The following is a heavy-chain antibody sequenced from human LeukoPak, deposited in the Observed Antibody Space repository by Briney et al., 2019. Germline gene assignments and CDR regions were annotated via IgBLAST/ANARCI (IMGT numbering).Heavy chain of an antibody. V-gene: IGHV1-24*01. CDR3: ATDSARGYCSSTSCYRNYYYMDV. CDR1: GYTHTELS. D-gene: IGHD2-2*02. CDR2: VDPEDGET. J-gene: IGHJ6*03. Sequence: PWASVKVSCKVSGYTHTELSMHWVRQAPGKGLEWMGRVDPEDGETIYAEKFQGRVTITADTSTDTAYMELSSLRSEDTAVYYCATDSARGYCSSTSCYRNYYYMDVWGKGTTVTVSS.